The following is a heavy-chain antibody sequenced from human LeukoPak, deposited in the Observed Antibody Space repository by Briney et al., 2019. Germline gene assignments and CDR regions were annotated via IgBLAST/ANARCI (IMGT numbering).Heavy chain of an antibody. CDR2: IIPIFGTA. CDR1: VGTFSSYG. CDR3: ARDLFRGYYYDARGAFDI. J-gene: IGHJ3*02. Sequence: ASVKVSCTASVGTFSSYGISWVRQAPGQGLEWMGGIIPIFGTANYAQKLQGRVTIIADESTSTAYMELSSLRSEDTAVYYCARDLFRGYYYDARGAFDIWGQGTMVTVSS. D-gene: IGHD3-22*01. V-gene: IGHV1-69*13.